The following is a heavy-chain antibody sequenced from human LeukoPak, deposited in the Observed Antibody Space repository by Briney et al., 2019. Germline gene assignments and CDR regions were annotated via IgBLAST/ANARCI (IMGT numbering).Heavy chain of an antibody. J-gene: IGHJ3*02. CDR2: INHSGST. CDR1: GGSFSGYY. Sequence: SETLSLTCAVYGGSFSGYYWSWIRQPPGKGLEWIGEINHSGSTNYNPSLKSRVTISVDTSKNQFSLKLSSVTAEDTAVYYCARELWFAKDAFDIWGQGTMVTVSS. CDR3: ARELWFAKDAFDI. V-gene: IGHV4-34*01. D-gene: IGHD3-10*01.